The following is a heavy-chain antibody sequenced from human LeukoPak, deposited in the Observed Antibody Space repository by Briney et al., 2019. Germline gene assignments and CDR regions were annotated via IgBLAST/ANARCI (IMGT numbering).Heavy chain of an antibody. D-gene: IGHD3-22*01. CDR1: GYTFSSYS. J-gene: IGHJ4*02. Sequence: GGSLRLSCAAFGYTFSSYSINWVRQAPGKGLEWVSSISVGSNYIYYADSVRGRFRISRDDARDSLYLQMNSLRAEDTAVYYCVRLRRNSDTSGFYYYYDFWGQGTLVTVSS. CDR3: VRLRRNSDTSGFYYYYDF. CDR2: ISVGSNYI. V-gene: IGHV3-21*01.